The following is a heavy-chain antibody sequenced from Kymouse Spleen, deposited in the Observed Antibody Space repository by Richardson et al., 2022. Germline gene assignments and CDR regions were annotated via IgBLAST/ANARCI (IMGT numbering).Heavy chain of an antibody. CDR3: ARKWELLRGAFDI. CDR1: GFTFSSYS. Sequence: EVQLVESGGGLVKPGGSLRLSCAASGFTFSSYSMNWVRQAPGKGLEWVSSISSSSSYIYYADSVKGRFTISRDNAKNSLYLQMNSLRAEDTAVYYCARKWELLRGAFDIWGQGTMVTVSS. J-gene: IGHJ3*02. CDR2: ISSSSSYI. D-gene: IGHD1-26*01. V-gene: IGHV3-21*03.